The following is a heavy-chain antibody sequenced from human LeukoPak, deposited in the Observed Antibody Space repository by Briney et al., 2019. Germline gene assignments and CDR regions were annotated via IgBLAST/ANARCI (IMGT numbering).Heavy chain of an antibody. CDR1: GYTFTGYY. Sequence: ASVTVSCKASGYTFTGYYMHWVRQAPGQGLEWMGWINPNSGGTNYAQKFQGRVTMTRDTSISTAYMELSRLRSDDTAVYYCARGPRAAAIPTYYYYYMDVWGKGTTVTISS. V-gene: IGHV1-2*02. CDR3: ARGPRAAAIPTYYYYYMDV. D-gene: IGHD2-2*02. CDR2: INPNSGGT. J-gene: IGHJ6*03.